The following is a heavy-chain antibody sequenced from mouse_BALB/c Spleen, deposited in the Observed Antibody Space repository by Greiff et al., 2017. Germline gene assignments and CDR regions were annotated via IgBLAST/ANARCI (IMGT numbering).Heavy chain of an antibody. CDR1: GFTFSSFG. CDR2: ISSGSSTI. J-gene: IGHJ2*01. CDR3: AGDYGYPGY. D-gene: IGHD1-2*01. Sequence: EVQLQQSGGGLVQPGGSRKLSCAVSGFTFSSFGMHWVRQAPEKGLEWVAYISSGSSTIYYADTVKGRVTIYRDNPKNTLFLQMTDRRSEDTAMYYCAGDYGYPGYWGQGTTLTVSS. V-gene: IGHV5-17*02.